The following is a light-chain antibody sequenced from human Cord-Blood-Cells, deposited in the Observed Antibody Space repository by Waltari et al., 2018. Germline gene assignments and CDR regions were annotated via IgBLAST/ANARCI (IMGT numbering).Light chain of an antibody. CDR1: QDISNY. CDR2: DAS. CDR3: QQYDNLPPFT. V-gene: IGKV1-33*01. J-gene: IGKJ3*01. Sequence: DIQMPQSPSSPSASVGDRVTIPCQASQDISNYLNWYQQKPGKAPKLLIYDASNLETGVPSRFSGSGSGTDFTFTISSLQPEDIATYYCQQYDNLPPFTFGPGTKVDIK.